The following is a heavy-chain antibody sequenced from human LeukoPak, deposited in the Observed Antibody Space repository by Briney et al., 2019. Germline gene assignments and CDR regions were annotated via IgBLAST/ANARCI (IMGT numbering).Heavy chain of an antibody. CDR1: GFTISSNY. D-gene: IGHD6-13*01. CDR3: TTEKYSSSWYFDY. V-gene: IGHV3-15*01. Sequence: PGGSLRLSCAASGFTISSNYMSWVRQAPGKGLEWVGFIRSKAYGGTTEYAASVKGRFTISRDDSENTLYLEMNSLKTEDTAVYYCTTEKYSSSWYFDYWGQGTLVTVSS. CDR2: IRSKAYGGTT. J-gene: IGHJ4*02.